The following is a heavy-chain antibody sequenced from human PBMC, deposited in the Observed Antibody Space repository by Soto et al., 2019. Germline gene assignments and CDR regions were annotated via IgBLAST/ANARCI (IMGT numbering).Heavy chain of an antibody. CDR1: GYTFTNFG. CDR2: ISTYNGNT. J-gene: IGHJ4*02. D-gene: IGHD3-16*01. V-gene: IGHV1-18*01. CDR3: AGGGTPIDY. Sequence: GASVKVSCKASGYTFTNFGISWVRQAPGQGLEWMGWISTYNGNTNYAQKFQGRVTMTTDTSTSTAYMDLRSLRSDDTAAYYSAGGGTPIDYWGQGTLVTV.